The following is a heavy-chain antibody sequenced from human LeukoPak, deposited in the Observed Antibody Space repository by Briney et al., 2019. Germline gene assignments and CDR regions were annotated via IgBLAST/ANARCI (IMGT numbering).Heavy chain of an antibody. V-gene: IGHV1-18*01. Sequence: ASVKVSCKASGYSFNADGICWVRQAPGQGLEWMGWLDSYNGITKSAPKFQGRVTMTTDTSTTTVYMELRNLRSDDTAVYYCARGRWLEGSDYWGQGSLVIVSS. J-gene: IGHJ4*02. CDR3: ARGRWLEGSDY. D-gene: IGHD6-19*01. CDR2: LDSYNGIT. CDR1: GYSFNADG.